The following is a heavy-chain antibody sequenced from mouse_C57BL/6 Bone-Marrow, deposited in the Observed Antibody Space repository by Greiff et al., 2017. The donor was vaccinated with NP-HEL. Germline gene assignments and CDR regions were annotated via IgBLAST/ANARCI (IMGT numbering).Heavy chain of an antibody. D-gene: IGHD2-2*01. CDR2: IYPRDGST. CDR1: GYTFTDHT. Sequence: VQVVESDAELVKPGASVKISCKVSGYTFTDHTIHWMKQRPEQGLEWIGYIYPRDGSTKYNEKFKGKATLTADKSSSTAYMQLNSLTSEDSAVYFCARGGVYYGYDWFAYWGQGTLVTVSA. V-gene: IGHV1-78*01. CDR3: ARGGVYYGYDWFAY. J-gene: IGHJ3*01.